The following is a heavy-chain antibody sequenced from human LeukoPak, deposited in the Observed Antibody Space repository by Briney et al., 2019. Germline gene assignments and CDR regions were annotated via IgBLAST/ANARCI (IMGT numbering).Heavy chain of an antibody. Sequence: GGSLRLSCAASGFSVRNNYINWVRRAPGKGLEWVSVVCSDGSTYYADSVKGRFTISRDFSKNTLYLQMNSLRVEDTAVYYCARLTVSGQLDYWGQGTLVTVSS. J-gene: IGHJ4*02. D-gene: IGHD6-19*01. CDR1: GFSVRNNY. CDR3: ARLTVSGQLDY. CDR2: VCSDGST. V-gene: IGHV3-66*01.